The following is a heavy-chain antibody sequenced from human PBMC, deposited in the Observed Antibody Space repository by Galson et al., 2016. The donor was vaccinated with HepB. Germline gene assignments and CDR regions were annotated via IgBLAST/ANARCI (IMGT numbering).Heavy chain of an antibody. CDR2: INSAGSSDASSV. J-gene: IGHJ4*02. CDR1: GFTFSSYW. V-gene: IGHV3-74*01. Sequence: SLRLSCAASGFTFSSYWMHWVRQAPGKGLVWVSRINSAGSSDASSVSYADSVKGRFTISRDNAKNTLYLQMSSLRPEDTAVYYCALGQGFLADYWGQGTLVTVSS. CDR3: ALGQGFLADY.